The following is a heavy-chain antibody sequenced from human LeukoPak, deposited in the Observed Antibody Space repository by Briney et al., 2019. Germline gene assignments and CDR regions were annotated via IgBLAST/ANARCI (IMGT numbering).Heavy chain of an antibody. Sequence: GASVKVSCKVSGYTLTELSMHWERQAPGKGLEWMGGFDPEDGETIYAQKFQGRVTMTEDTSTDTAYMELSSLRSEDTAVYYCATGGCSSTSCPRQWGQGTLVTVSS. V-gene: IGHV1-24*01. CDR2: FDPEDGET. J-gene: IGHJ4*02. CDR3: ATGGCSSTSCPRQ. CDR1: GYTLTELS. D-gene: IGHD2-2*01.